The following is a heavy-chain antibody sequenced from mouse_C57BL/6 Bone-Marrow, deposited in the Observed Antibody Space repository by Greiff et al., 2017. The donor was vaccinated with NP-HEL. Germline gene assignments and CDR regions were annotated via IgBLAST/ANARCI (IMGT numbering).Heavy chain of an antibody. V-gene: IGHV5-4*01. CDR1: GFTFSSYA. D-gene: IGHD2-3*01. Sequence: EVKLMESGGGLVKPGGSLKLSCAASGFTFSSYAMSWVRQTPEKRLEWVATISDGGSYTYYPDNVKGRFTISRDNAKNNLYLQMSHLKSEDTAMYYCARDQGIYDGYYVGYFDYWGQGTTLTVSS. CDR3: ARDQGIYDGYYVGYFDY. CDR2: ISDGGSYT. J-gene: IGHJ2*01.